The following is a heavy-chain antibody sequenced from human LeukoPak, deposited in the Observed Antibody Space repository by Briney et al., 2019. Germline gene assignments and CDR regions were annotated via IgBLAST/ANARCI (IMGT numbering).Heavy chain of an antibody. Sequence: GGSLRLSCAASGFTFSDYYMSWIRQAPGKGLEWVSYISSSGSTIYYADSVKGRFTISRDNAKNSLYLQMNSLRAEDTAVYYCARDPWGVDSSGSWFDPWGQGTLVTVSS. D-gene: IGHD3-10*01. V-gene: IGHV3-11*01. CDR3: ARDPWGVDSSGSWFDP. CDR1: GFTFSDYY. J-gene: IGHJ5*02. CDR2: ISSSGSTI.